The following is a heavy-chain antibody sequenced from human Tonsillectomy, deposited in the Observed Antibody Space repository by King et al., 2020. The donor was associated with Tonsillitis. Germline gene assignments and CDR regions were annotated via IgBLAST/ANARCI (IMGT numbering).Heavy chain of an antibody. J-gene: IGHJ4*02. V-gene: IGHV3-7*03. D-gene: IGHD6-19*01. Sequence: VQLVESGGGLVQPGGSLRLSCAASGFTFPNYWLTWVRQAPGRGLEWVAKIKEDGSGKFYVGSVRGRFTVSRDSAKNSLFVQMSSLRAEDTAIYFCVLGSDWSKLDYWGPGTLVTVSS. CDR2: IKEDGSGK. CDR3: VLGSDWSKLDY. CDR1: GFTFPNYW.